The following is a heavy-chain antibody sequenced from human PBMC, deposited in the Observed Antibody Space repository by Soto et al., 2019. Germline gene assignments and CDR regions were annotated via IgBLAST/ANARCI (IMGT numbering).Heavy chain of an antibody. CDR2: IFPRDSDT. D-gene: IGHD3-22*01. V-gene: IGHV5-51*01. CDR3: AISYYDSSGYYYDMDY. Sequence: GESLKISCKGSGYNYDTYWIAWVRQMPGKGLEWMGIIFPRDSDTRYRPSFQGQVTISADRSTTTAYLQWYSLKASDTAMYYCAISYYDSSGYYYDMDYWGQGTLVTVSS. CDR1: GYNYDTYW. J-gene: IGHJ4*02.